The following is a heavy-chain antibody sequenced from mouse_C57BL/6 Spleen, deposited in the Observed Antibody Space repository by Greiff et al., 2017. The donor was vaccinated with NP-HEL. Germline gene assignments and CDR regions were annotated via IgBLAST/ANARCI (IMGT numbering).Heavy chain of an antibody. CDR2: IDPSDSET. D-gene: IGHD1-1*01. V-gene: IGHV1-52*01. J-gene: IGHJ2*01. CDR1: GYTFTSYW. CDR3: ARDYYGSRVDY. Sequence: QLQQPGAELVRPGSSVKLSCKASGYTFTSYWMHWVKQRPIQGLEWIGNIDPSDSETHYNQKFKDKATLTVDKSSSTAYMQLSSLTSEDSAVYYCARDYYGSRVDYWGQGTTLTVSS.